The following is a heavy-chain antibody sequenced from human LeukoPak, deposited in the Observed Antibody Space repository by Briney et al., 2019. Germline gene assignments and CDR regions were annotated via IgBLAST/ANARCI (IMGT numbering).Heavy chain of an antibody. CDR2: INPNSGGT. Sequence: ASVKVSCKASGYTFTGYYMHWVRQAPGQGLKWMGWINPNSGGTNYAQKFQGRVTMTRDTSISTAYMELSRLRSDDTAVYYCARDFYDSSGYYYFDYWGQGTLVTVSS. J-gene: IGHJ4*02. V-gene: IGHV1-2*02. CDR1: GYTFTGYY. D-gene: IGHD3-22*01. CDR3: ARDFYDSSGYYYFDY.